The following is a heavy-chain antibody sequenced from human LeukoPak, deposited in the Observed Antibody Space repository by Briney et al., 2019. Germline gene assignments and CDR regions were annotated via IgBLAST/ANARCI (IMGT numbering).Heavy chain of an antibody. D-gene: IGHD2-2*01. J-gene: IGHJ6*02. CDR3: ARAPGYCSSTSRLYYYYYGMDV. CDR1: GGSISSGGYY. Sequence: PSQTLSLTCTVSGGSISSGGYYWSWIRQHPGKGLEWIGYIYYSGSTYYNPSLKSRVTISVDTSKNQFSLKLSSVTAGDTAVYYCARAPGYCSSTSRLYYYYYGMDVWGQGTTVTVSS. V-gene: IGHV4-31*03. CDR2: IYYSGST.